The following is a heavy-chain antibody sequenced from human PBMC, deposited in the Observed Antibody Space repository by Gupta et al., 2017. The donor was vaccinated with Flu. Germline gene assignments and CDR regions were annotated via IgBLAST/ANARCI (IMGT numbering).Heavy chain of an antibody. J-gene: IGHJ1*01. V-gene: IGHV1-69*01. Sequence: QVQLVQSGAEVKKPGSSVKVSCKASGHTFSSYAISWVRQAPGQGLEWMGGIIPIFGTTKYAQKFQGRVTITAGDLPSTAYMELSSLRSEDTAVYYCARGDGDSSGYYYSGYFQKWGQGTLVTFSS. D-gene: IGHD3-22*01. CDR2: IIPIFGTT. CDR1: GHTFSSYA. CDR3: ARGDGDSSGYYYSGYFQK.